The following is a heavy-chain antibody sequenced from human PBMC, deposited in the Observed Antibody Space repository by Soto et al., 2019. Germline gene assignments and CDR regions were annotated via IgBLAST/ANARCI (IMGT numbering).Heavy chain of an antibody. D-gene: IGHD6-13*01. J-gene: IGHJ6*02. CDR2: ISYDGSNK. Sequence: GGSLRLSCAASGFTFSSYGMHWVRQAPGKGLEWVAVISYDGSNKYYADSVKGRFTISRDNSKNTLYLQMNSLRAEDTAVYYCAEEVYSSSWINYYYGMDVWGQGTTVTVSS. CDR1: GFTFSSYG. CDR3: AEEVYSSSWINYYYGMDV. V-gene: IGHV3-30*18.